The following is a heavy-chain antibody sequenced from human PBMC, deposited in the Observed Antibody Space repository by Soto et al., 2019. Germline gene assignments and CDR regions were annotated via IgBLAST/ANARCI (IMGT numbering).Heavy chain of an antibody. V-gene: IGHV3-23*01. J-gene: IGHJ4*02. CDR1: GFIFSTYA. CDR3: LTAPVVWTY. Sequence: PGGSLRLSCGASGFIFSTYAMSWVRQAPGKGLEWVSGISGSGGTTYYADSVKGRFTMSRDNSKNTLYLQMNSLRVEDTAVYYCLTAPVVWTYWGQGTLVTVSS. CDR2: ISGSGGTT. D-gene: IGHD1-1*01.